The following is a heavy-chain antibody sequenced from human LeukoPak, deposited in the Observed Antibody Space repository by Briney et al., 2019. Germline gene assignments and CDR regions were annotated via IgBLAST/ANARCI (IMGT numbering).Heavy chain of an antibody. D-gene: IGHD2-2*01. CDR2: ISGSGGST. J-gene: IGHJ5*02. V-gene: IGHV3-23*01. CDR3: AKAHCSSTSCYLGWFDP. Sequence: GGSLRLSCAASGFTFSSYAMSWVRQAPGKGLEWVSAISGSGGSTYYADSVKGRFTISRDNSKNTLYLQINSLRAEDTAVYYCAKAHCSSTSCYLGWFDPWGQGTLVTVSS. CDR1: GFTFSSYA.